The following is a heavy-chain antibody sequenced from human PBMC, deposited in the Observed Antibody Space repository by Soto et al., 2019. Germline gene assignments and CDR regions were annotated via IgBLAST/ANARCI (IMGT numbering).Heavy chain of an antibody. CDR1: GYTFTSYG. CDR3: ARTTSDYEILTGYYPRSYFDY. D-gene: IGHD3-9*01. V-gene: IGHV1-18*01. Sequence: ASVKVSCKASGYTFTSYGISWVRQAPGQGLEWMGWISAYNGNTNYAQKLQGRVTMTTDTSTSTAYMELRSLRSDDTAVYYCARTTSDYEILTGYYPRSYFDYWGQGSQVTVSS. CDR2: ISAYNGNT. J-gene: IGHJ4*02.